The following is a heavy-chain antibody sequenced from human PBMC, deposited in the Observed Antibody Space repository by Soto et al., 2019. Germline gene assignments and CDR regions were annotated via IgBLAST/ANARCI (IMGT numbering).Heavy chain of an antibody. Sequence: QVQLQESGPGLVKPLETLSLTCPVSGGSITSYRWSWIRQSAGKGLEWIGRINTSGNTHYNPSLKSRVTVSIDTSRNQFFLTVNSVTAADSAVYYCARESGDNWDYEAYWGQGTPVTVSS. CDR2: INTSGNT. V-gene: IGHV4-4*07. D-gene: IGHD1-7*01. CDR1: GGSITSYR. CDR3: ARESGDNWDYEAY. J-gene: IGHJ4*02.